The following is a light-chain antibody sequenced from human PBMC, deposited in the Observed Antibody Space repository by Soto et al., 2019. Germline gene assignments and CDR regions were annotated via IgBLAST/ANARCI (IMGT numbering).Light chain of an antibody. Sequence: EVVMTQSPATLSVSPGEGATLSCRASQNVGNNLAWYQQKPGQAPRLLIQDASTRATGIPARFSGSGSGTEFTLTISSLQSEDFAMYYCLHHGSSLWTFGQGTKV. CDR1: QNVGNN. J-gene: IGKJ1*01. CDR3: LHHGSSLWT. CDR2: DAS. V-gene: IGKV3-15*01.